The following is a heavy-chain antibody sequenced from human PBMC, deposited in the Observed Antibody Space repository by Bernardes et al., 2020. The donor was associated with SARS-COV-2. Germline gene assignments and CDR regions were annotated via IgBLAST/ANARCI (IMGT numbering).Heavy chain of an antibody. CDR2: IRSKANSYAT. V-gene: IGHV3-73*01. J-gene: IGHJ6*02. D-gene: IGHD3-10*01. CDR3: TSRLWFGEFPYYYYGMDV. CDR1: GFTFSGSA. Sequence: GSLRLSCAASGFTFSGSAMHWVRQASGKGLEWVGRIRSKANSYATAYAASVKVRFTISRDDSKNTAYLQMNSLKTEDTAVYYCTSRLWFGEFPYYYYGMDVWGQGTTVTVSS.